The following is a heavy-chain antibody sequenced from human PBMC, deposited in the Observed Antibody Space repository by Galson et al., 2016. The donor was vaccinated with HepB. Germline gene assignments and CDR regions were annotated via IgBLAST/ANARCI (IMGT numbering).Heavy chain of an antibody. J-gene: IGHJ6*03. CDR1: GGSFSGFY. CDR2: INHSGTT. V-gene: IGHV4-34*01. D-gene: IGHD3-22*01. CDR3: ARGYYYDSSGSYSYYYYMNV. Sequence: SETLSLTFGVYGGSFSGFYWTWIRQSPGKGLEWIGEINHSGTTNYNPSLKSRVTMSVDTSKNHFSLKLSSVTAADTAVYYCARGYYYDSSGSYSYYYYMNVWGKGTTVTVSS.